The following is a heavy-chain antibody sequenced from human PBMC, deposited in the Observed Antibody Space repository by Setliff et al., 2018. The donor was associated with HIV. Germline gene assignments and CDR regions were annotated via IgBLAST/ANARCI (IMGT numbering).Heavy chain of an antibody. V-gene: IGHV1-3*01. D-gene: IGHD3-16*02. CDR3: ARDIGNVWHNWFDP. Sequence: GASVKVSCKASGYTFTRNFMHWVRQAPGQRLEWMGWINVGSGNTKYSQKFQGRVTITRDTSANTAYMELSSLKSEDTAVYYCARDIGNVWHNWFDPWGQGTLVTVS. CDR2: INVGSGNT. CDR1: GYTFTRNF. J-gene: IGHJ5*02.